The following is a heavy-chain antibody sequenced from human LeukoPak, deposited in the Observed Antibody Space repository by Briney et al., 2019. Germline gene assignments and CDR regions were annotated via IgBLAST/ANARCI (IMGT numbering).Heavy chain of an antibody. D-gene: IGHD6-6*01. Sequence: GGCLRLSCAASGFSLSHYAMNWVRQAPRKGLEWVSGISGGGGNTYYADSVKGRFTISSDNSKNTLYLQMNSLRDEDTAVYYCAKDRWLDTAARPMDYWGQGSLVTVSS. J-gene: IGHJ4*02. CDR2: ISGGGGNT. CDR3: AKDRWLDTAARPMDY. V-gene: IGHV3-23*01. CDR1: GFSLSHYA.